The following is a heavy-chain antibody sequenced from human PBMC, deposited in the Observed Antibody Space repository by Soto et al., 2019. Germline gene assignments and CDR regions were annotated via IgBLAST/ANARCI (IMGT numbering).Heavy chain of an antibody. CDR2: SNPGSGVR. J-gene: IGHJ4*02. Sequence: SEEVSTKASGSPFTAYHLHWVEPAHRQGLKWMGGSNPGSGVRNNEQKFQGRFTMTRDASMNLRYMQLSSLRSDDTAMYSCARGIARPGWGQPHLDYLGQGTMVTVSS. CDR1: GSPFTAYH. D-gene: IGHD3-16*01. V-gene: IGHV1-2*02. CDR3: ARGIARPGWGQPHLDY.